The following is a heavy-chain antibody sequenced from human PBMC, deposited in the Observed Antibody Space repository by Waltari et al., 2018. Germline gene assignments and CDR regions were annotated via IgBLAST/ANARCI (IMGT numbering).Heavy chain of an antibody. D-gene: IGHD4-17*01. J-gene: IGHJ5*02. V-gene: IGHV1-69*09. CDR2: IIPILGIA. CDR1: GGTFSSYA. CDR3: ARDGDGDYWLGFDP. Sequence: QVQLVQSGAEVKKPGSSVKVSCKASGGTFSSYALSWVRQAPGQGLEWMGRIIPILGIANYAQKFQGRVTISADKSTSTAYMELSSLRSEDTAVYYCARDGDGDYWLGFDPWGQGTLVTVSS.